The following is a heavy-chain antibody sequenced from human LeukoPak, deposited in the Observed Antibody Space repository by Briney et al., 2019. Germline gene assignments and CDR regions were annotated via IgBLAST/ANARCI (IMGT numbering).Heavy chain of an antibody. Sequence: GGSLRLSCAASGFTFSSYAMSWVRQAPGKGLEWVSAISGSGGSTYYADSVKGRFTISRDNSKNTLYLQMNSLRAEDTAVYYRAKGHSPYSSGWNLQKHVDYWGQGTLVTVSS. CDR2: ISGSGGST. J-gene: IGHJ4*02. CDR3: AKGHSPYSSGWNLQKHVDY. V-gene: IGHV3-23*01. CDR1: GFTFSSYA. D-gene: IGHD6-19*01.